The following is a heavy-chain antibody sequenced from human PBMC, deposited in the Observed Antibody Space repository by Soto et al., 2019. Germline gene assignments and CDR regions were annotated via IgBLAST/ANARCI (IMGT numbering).Heavy chain of an antibody. CDR3: ARLGWELSNYFDP. CDR2: VFHSGST. CDR1: GGSISSHNW. D-gene: IGHD1-26*01. V-gene: IGHV4-4*02. J-gene: IGHJ5*02. Sequence: QVQLQEPGPGLVKPSETLSLTCAVSGGSISSHNWWSWVRQPPGKGLEWIGEVFHSGSTTYNPSLKSRVTISLDRTENQFALRLRSVTAADTAVYYCARLGWELSNYFDPWGQGTLVTVSS.